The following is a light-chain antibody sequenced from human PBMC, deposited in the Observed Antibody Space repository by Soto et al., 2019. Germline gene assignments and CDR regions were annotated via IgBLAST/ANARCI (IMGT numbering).Light chain of an antibody. CDR3: HQYDSWT. Sequence: DIQMTQSPSTLSASVGDRVTITCRASQSISTWLAWYQQKPGKAPKILIYDASSLESGVPSRFSGSGSGTDFTLTISRLEPEDFAVYYCHQYDSWTFGQGTKVDIK. V-gene: IGKV1-5*01. CDR2: DAS. CDR1: QSISTW. J-gene: IGKJ1*01.